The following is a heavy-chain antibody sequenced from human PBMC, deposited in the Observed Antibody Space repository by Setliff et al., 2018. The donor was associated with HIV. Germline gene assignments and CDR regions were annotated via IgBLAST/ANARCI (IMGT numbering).Heavy chain of an antibody. Sequence: GASVKVSCKASGYTFTTYGLHWVRQAPGQGLEWMGWIHPNTGNPTYAQGFTGRFVFSLDTSVSTAYLQINNLKTEDTAVYYCARDFLGDPDWSLDYWGQGTLVTVSS. D-gene: IGHD3-9*01. CDR2: IHPNTGNP. V-gene: IGHV7-4-1*02. CDR3: ARDFLGDPDWSLDY. CDR1: GYTFTTYG. J-gene: IGHJ4*02.